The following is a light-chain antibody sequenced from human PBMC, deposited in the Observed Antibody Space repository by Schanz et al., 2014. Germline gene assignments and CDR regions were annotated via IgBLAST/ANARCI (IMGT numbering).Light chain of an antibody. CDR2: AAS. CDR3: QKYISARFT. Sequence: DIQMTQSPSSLSASIGDRVTITCRASQGISNYLAWYQQRPGKVPEVLIYAASTLQSGVPSRFSGSGSGTDFALAIGSLQPEDVATYYCQKYISARFTFGPGT. J-gene: IGKJ3*01. CDR1: QGISNY. V-gene: IGKV1-27*01.